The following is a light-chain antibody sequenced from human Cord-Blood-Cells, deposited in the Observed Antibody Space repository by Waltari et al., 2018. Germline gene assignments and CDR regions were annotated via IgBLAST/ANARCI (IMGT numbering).Light chain of an antibody. V-gene: IGLV2-23*01. Sequence: QSALTQPASVSGSPGQSITISCTGTSSDVGSYNLVSWYQQHPGKAPKLMIYEGSKRPSWVSNRFSGSKSGNTASLTISGLQAEDDADYYCCSHAGSSTWVFGGGTKLTVL. CDR3: CSHAGSSTWV. CDR2: EGS. CDR1: SSDVGSYNL. J-gene: IGLJ3*02.